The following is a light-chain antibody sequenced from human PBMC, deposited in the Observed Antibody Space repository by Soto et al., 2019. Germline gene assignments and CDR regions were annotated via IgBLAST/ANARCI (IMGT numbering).Light chain of an antibody. V-gene: IGLV1-40*01. CDR3: QSYDSSLSGWV. Sequence: QSVLTQPPSVSGAPGQRVTISCTGSSSKIGAGYDVHWYQQLPGKAPKLLIYGNSNRPSGVPDRFSGSKSGTSASLAITGLQAEDGADYYCQSYDSSLSGWVFGGGTKLTVL. CDR1: SSKIGAGYD. J-gene: IGLJ3*02. CDR2: GNS.